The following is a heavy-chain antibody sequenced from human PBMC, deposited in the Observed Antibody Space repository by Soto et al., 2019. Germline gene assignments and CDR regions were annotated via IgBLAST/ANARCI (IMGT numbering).Heavy chain of an antibody. D-gene: IGHD1-1*01. V-gene: IGHV1-69*13. CDR1: GSTFSSYA. Sequence: SGKVSFTASGSTFSSYAIRLVRQAPGQGLEWMGGIIPIFGTANYAQKFQGRVTITADESTSTAYMELSSLRSEDTAVYYCARGERYRDYWGQGTLVTVSS. CDR2: IIPIFGTA. J-gene: IGHJ4*02. CDR3: ARGERYRDY.